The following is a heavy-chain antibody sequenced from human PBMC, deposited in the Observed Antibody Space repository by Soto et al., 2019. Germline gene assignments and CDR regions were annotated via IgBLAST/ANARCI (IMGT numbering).Heavy chain of an antibody. CDR1: GGTFSSYA. D-gene: IGHD5-12*01. CDR2: IIPIFGTA. CDR3: GGSGYASPPNWFDP. J-gene: IGHJ5*02. Sequence: QVQLVQSGAEVKKPGSSVKVSCKASGGTFSSYAISWVRQAPGQGREWMGGIIPIFGTANYAQKFQGRVTITADKSTSTAYMELSSLRSEDTAVYYCGGSGYASPPNWFDPWGQGTLVTVSS. V-gene: IGHV1-69*06.